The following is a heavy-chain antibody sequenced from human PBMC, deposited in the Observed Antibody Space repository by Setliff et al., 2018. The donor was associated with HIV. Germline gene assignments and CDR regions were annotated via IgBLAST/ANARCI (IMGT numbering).Heavy chain of an antibody. V-gene: IGHV1-69*13. CDR1: GGTFRGYA. J-gene: IGHJ1*01. CDR2: IISIFGTE. CDR3: ARDQGEVTRACWH. Sequence: RASVKVSCKASGGTFRGYAISWVRQAPGQGLEWMGGIISIFGTENYAQKFQGRVTITEDESTNTAYMELSSLTSDDTAVYYCARDQGEVTRACWHWGQGTLVTVSS. D-gene: IGHD2-21*02.